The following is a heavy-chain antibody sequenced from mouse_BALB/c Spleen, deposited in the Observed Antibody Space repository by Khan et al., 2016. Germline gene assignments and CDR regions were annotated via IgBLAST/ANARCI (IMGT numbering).Heavy chain of an antibody. CDR1: GYTFTSYW. CDR3: ARWGYARAMDY. CDR2: IDPSDSET. D-gene: IGHD3-1*01. V-gene: IGHV1-69*02. Sequence: QVQLQQSGAELVKPGAPVKLSCKASGYTFTSYWMNWVKQRPGRGLEWIGRIDPSDSETHYNQKFKDKATLTVDKSSSTAYIQLSSLTSEDSAVYYCARWGYARAMDYWGQGTSVTVSS. J-gene: IGHJ4*01.